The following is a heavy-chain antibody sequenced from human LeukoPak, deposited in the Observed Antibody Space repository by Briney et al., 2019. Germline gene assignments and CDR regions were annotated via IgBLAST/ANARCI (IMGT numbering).Heavy chain of an antibody. CDR2: ICVIGTGT. CDR3: ARGGIDLFDY. CDR1: GFTSSRYA. J-gene: IGHJ4*02. D-gene: IGHD1-26*01. Sequence: GGSLRLSCAASGFTSSRYAMSWVRQAPGKGLEWVSAICVIGTGTYYADSVKGGFTISRDNSKKTLYMQMNSLRAEDTAVYYCARGGIDLFDYWGQGTLVTVSS. V-gene: IGHV3-23*01.